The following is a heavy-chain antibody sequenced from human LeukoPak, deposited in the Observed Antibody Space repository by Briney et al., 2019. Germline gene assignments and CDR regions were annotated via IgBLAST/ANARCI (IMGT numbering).Heavy chain of an antibody. Sequence: SETLSLTCTVSGGSISSYYWSWIRQPPGKGLEWIGYIYYSGSTNYNPSLKSRVTISVDTSKNQSSLKLSSVTAADTAVYYCAREGRSRYSGSYLDYWGQGTLVTVSS. CDR1: GGSISSYY. CDR2: IYYSGST. D-gene: IGHD1-26*01. CDR3: AREGRSRYSGSYLDY. J-gene: IGHJ4*02. V-gene: IGHV4-59*01.